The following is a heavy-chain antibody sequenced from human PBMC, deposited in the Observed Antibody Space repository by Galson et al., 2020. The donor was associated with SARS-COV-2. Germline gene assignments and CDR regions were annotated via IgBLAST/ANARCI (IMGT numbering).Heavy chain of an antibody. V-gene: IGHV4-39*07. J-gene: IGHJ4*02. CDR1: SGSISSSRYY. Sequence: SETLSLTCNVSSGSISSSRYYWGLIRQPPGRGLEWLGSISSSGTTYYKPSLRSRVTISVDTSKNQFSLKLNSVTAADTAVYYCAREAGNSWYFDYWAQGTLVTVSS. D-gene: IGHD4-4*01. CDR2: ISSSGTT. CDR3: AREAGNSWYFDY.